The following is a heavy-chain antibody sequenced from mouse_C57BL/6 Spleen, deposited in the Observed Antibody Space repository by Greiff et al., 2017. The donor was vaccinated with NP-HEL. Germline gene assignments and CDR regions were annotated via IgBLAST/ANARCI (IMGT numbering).Heavy chain of an antibody. CDR2: IHPNSGST. Sequence: QVQLQQPGAELVKPGASVKLSCKASGYTFTSYWMHWVKQRPGQGLEWIGMIHPNSGSTNYNEKFKSKATLTVDKSSSTAYMQLSSLTSEDSAVYCCARWLLINWYFDVWGTGTTVTVSS. V-gene: IGHV1-64*01. D-gene: IGHD2-3*01. CDR3: ARWLLINWYFDV. CDR1: GYTFTSYW. J-gene: IGHJ1*03.